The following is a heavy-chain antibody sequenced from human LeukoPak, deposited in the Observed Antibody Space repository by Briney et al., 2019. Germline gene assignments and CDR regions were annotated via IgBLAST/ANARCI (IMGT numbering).Heavy chain of an antibody. CDR2: MNPNSGDT. V-gene: IGHV1-2*06. CDR3: VNRGDGRFDY. J-gene: IGHJ4*02. Sequence: ASVKVSCKAPGYTFTGYYVHWVRQAPGQWLEWLGRMNPNSGDTHYAQKFQGRVTMTRDTSISTAYMELNNLTFDDTAVYYCVNRGDGRFDYWGQGTLVTVPS. D-gene: IGHD3-16*01. CDR1: GYTFTGYY.